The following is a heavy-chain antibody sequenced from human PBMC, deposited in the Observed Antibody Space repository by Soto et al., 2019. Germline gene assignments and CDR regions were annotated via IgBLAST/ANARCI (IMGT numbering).Heavy chain of an antibody. J-gene: IGHJ4*02. CDR2: IDPSDSYT. D-gene: IGHD2-21*02. CDR1: GYSFTNFW. CDR3: ASPRLADSSIMVVTTMGFGY. Sequence: RGESLKISCETSGYSFTNFWISWGRQMPGKGLEWKGRIDPSDSYTNYSPSFQGHVTFSPDESINTAYLHGSSPKESDTDMYYRASPRLADSSIMVVTTMGFGYWGQGTLVTVSS. V-gene: IGHV5-10-1*01.